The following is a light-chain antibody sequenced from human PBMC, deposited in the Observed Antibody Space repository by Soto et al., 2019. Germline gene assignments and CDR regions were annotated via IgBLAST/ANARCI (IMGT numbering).Light chain of an antibody. V-gene: IGKV3-11*01. J-gene: IGKJ1*01. CDR3: QQRSNWPPTWT. CDR2: DAS. CDR1: QSVSTY. Sequence: EIVLTQSPATLSLSPGERATLSCRASQSVSTYLAWYHQKPGQAPRLLIYDASKRATGIPVRFSGIGSGTDFTLTITGLAPEDFGVYYCQQRSNWPPTWTFGQGTKVDIK.